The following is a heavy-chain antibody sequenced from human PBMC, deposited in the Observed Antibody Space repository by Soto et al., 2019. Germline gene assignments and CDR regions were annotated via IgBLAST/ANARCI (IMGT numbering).Heavy chain of an antibody. Sequence: NPGGSLRLSCVVSGLTFSHAWVKWVRQVPGKGLEWVGRIKGKPDGEAADYAAPVKGRFSFSRDDSENTVYLQMNSLKIEDTAIYYCAWQSKWNHDVFDVWDQGTMVTVSS. CDR2: IKGKPDGEAA. V-gene: IGHV3-15*07. J-gene: IGHJ3*01. D-gene: IGHD1-1*01. CDR1: GLTFSHAW. CDR3: AWQSKWNHDVFDV.